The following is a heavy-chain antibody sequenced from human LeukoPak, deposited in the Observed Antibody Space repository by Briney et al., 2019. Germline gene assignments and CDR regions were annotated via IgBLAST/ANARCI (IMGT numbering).Heavy chain of an antibody. CDR2: IYPSDSDT. D-gene: IGHD5-24*01. Sequence: PGESLKISCKGSGLSFTSFWIGWVRQMPGKGLEWMGIIYPSDSDTKYSPSFQGQVTISADKSISTAYLQWSSLKASDTAMYYCVCPDGYIFYWGQGTLVTVSS. CDR3: VCPDGYIFY. J-gene: IGHJ4*02. CDR1: GLSFTSFW. V-gene: IGHV5-51*01.